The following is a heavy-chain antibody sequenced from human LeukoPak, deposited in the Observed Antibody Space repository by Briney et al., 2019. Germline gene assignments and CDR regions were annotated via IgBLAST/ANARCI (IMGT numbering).Heavy chain of an antibody. Sequence: GGSLRLSCEASGFTFSSYAMSWVRQAPGKGQEWVSAISGSGGSTYYADSVKGRFTISRDNSKNTLYLQMNSLRAEDTAVYYCAKDPSKELPFDYWGQGTLVTVSS. J-gene: IGHJ4*02. CDR2: ISGSGGST. CDR3: AKDPSKELPFDY. D-gene: IGHD1-26*01. CDR1: GFTFSSYA. V-gene: IGHV3-23*01.